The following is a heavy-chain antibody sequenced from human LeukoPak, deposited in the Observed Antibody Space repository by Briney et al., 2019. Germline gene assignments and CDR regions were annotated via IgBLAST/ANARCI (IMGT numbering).Heavy chain of an antibody. CDR3: AGYYDSSGYYQVPTDH. Sequence: GGSLRLSCVASEFTLSDYAMSWVRQAPGKGLEWVSGISGNGGRTYYADSVKGRFTISRDNSKNTLYLEMNSLRAADTAVYYCAGYYDSSGYYQVPTDHWGQGTLVTVSS. CDR1: EFTLSDYA. CDR2: ISGNGGRT. D-gene: IGHD3-22*01. V-gene: IGHV3-23*01. J-gene: IGHJ4*02.